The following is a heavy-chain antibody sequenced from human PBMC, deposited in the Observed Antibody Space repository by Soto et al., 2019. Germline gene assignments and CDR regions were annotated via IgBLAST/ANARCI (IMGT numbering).Heavy chain of an antibody. D-gene: IGHD4-17*01. V-gene: IGHV3-30-3*01. J-gene: IGHJ3*02. CDR3: ASEGTVTTFRAFDI. Sequence: QVQLVESGGGVVQPGRSLRLSCAASGFTFSSYAMHWVRQAPGKGLEWVAVISYDGSNKYYADSVKGRFTISRDNSKNTLYLQMNSLRAEDTAVYSCASEGTVTTFRAFDIWGQGTMVNVSS. CDR1: GFTFSSYA. CDR2: ISYDGSNK.